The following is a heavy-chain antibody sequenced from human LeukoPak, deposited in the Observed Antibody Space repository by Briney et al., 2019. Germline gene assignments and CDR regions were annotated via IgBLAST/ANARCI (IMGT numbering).Heavy chain of an antibody. CDR2: TYYRSKWYY. J-gene: IGHJ6*02. CDR3: ALARSEYHYGMDV. V-gene: IGHV6-1*01. Sequence: SQTLSLTCAISGDSVSSISVAWNWIRQSPSRGLEWLGRTYYRSKWYYEYAVSVKGRININPGPSKNQFSLQLNSVTPEDTAVYYCALARSEYHYGMDVWGQGTTVTVSS. CDR1: GDSVSSISVA.